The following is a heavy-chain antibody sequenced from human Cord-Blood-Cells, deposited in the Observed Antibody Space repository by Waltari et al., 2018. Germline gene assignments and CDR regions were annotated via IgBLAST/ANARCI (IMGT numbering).Heavy chain of an antibody. CDR1: GSPLRSHS. Sequence: QLLQSVGGLVKPRGSLKLSCAASGSPLRSHSTHWVRQAPWKGLEWVSSISSSSSYIYYADSVKGRFTISRDNAKNSLYLQMNSLRAEDTAVYYCSLRSITENAFDSWGQGTMVTVSS. D-gene: IGHD1-20*01. V-gene: IGHV3-21*01. J-gene: IGHJ3*02. CDR3: SLRSITENAFDS. CDR2: ISSSSSYI.